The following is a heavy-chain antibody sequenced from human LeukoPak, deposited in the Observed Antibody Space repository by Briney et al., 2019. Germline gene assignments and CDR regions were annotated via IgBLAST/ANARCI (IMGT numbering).Heavy chain of an antibody. CDR1: GGTISSYY. J-gene: IGHJ4*02. D-gene: IGHD5/OR15-5a*01. V-gene: IGHV4-59*01. Sequence: SETLSLTCTVSGGTISSYYWRWIRQPPGKGLEWIGYIYYSGSTNYNPSLKSRVTISVDTSKNQFSLQMSCVTAADTAVYNCARELYDYVVIDYWGQGTLVTVSS. CDR3: ARELYDYVVIDY. CDR2: IYYSGST.